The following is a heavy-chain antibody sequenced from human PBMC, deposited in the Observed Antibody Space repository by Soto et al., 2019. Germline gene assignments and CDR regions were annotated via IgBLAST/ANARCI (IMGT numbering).Heavy chain of an antibody. CDR3: AKPSGSDWSYLYFDY. D-gene: IGHD1-7*01. J-gene: IGHJ4*02. CDR2: ISDSGSRI. CDR1: GFTFSTYA. Sequence: LKISCAASGFTFSTYAMSWVRQAPGKGLEWVSVISDSGSRIYYADSVKGRFTISRDNSKNTLYLQMNSLRAEDTAVYYCAKPSGSDWSYLYFDYWGQGTLVTVSS. V-gene: IGHV3-23*01.